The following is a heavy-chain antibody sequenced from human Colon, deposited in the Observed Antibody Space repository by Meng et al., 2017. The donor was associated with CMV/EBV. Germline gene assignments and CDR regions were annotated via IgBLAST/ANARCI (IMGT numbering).Heavy chain of an antibody. CDR3: AGGGRDTNSFHS. D-gene: IGHD3-16*01. Sequence: SETLSLTCTVSGGSVSSGSYYWSWIRQSPGKGLEWIASLYYTGATFFDPALKSRVAISVDTSNNQFSLTMKSVTAADTAVYYCAGGGRDTNSFHSWGQGTLVTVSS. CDR1: GGSVSSGSYY. CDR2: LYYTGAT. J-gene: IGHJ4*02. V-gene: IGHV4-39*07.